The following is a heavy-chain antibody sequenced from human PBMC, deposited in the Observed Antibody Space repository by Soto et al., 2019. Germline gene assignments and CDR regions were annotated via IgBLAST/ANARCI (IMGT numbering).Heavy chain of an antibody. D-gene: IGHD3-10*01. CDR2: INPNSGNI. CDR3: ARGRASGSCYLLDY. V-gene: IGHV1-8*01. CDR1: GDTFTTYD. J-gene: IGHJ4*02. Sequence: ASVKVSCKASGDTFTTYDINWVRQATGHGLEWMGWINPNSGNIGYAQRFQGRVIMTRDTAIRTAYMEVSSLRSDDTAVYYCARGRASGSCYLLDYWGQGTLVTVSS.